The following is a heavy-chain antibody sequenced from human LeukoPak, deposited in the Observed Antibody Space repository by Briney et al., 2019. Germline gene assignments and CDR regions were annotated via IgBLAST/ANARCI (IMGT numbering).Heavy chain of an antibody. CDR3: ARGRGHWFDL. CDR1: GFTFSWYD. J-gene: IGHJ5*02. CDR2: IGTAGDT. Sequence: GGSLRLSCAASGFTFSWYDMHWVRHATGKGLEWVSAIGTAGDTFYSGSVKGRFTVSRENGKNSLYLQMNSLRVGDTAVYYCARGRGHWFDLWGQGTLVTVSS. V-gene: IGHV3-13*01.